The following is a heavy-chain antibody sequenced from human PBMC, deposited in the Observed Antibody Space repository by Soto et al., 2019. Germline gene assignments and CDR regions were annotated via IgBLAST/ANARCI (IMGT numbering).Heavy chain of an antibody. J-gene: IGHJ6*02. CDR1: GGSISSYY. Sequence: QVQLQESGPGLVKPSETLSLTCTVSGGSISSYYWSWIRQPAGKGLEWIGRIYTSGSTNYNPSLKSRVTMSVDTSKNQFSLKLSSVTAVDTAVYYCARDRGLVVVPAIYYYYGMDVWGQGTTVTVSS. D-gene: IGHD2-2*01. CDR3: ARDRGLVVVPAIYYYYGMDV. V-gene: IGHV4-4*07. CDR2: IYTSGST.